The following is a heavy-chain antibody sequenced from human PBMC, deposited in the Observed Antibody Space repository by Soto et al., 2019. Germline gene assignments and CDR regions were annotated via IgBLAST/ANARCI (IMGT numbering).Heavy chain of an antibody. Sequence: SETLSLTSNVSGGSISSYYWSWIRQPAGKGLEWIGRIYTSGSTNYNPSLKSRVTMSVDTSKNQFSLKLSSVTAADTAVYYCARDLYDILTGYYHGYYFDYWGQGTLVTVSS. J-gene: IGHJ4*02. CDR1: GGSISSYY. D-gene: IGHD3-9*01. CDR3: ARDLYDILTGYYHGYYFDY. CDR2: IYTSGST. V-gene: IGHV4-4*07.